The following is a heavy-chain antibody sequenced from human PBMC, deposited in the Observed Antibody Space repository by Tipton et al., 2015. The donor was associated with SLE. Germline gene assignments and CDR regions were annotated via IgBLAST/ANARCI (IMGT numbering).Heavy chain of an antibody. CDR1: GGSISPYY. Sequence: LRLSCTVSGGSISPYYWSWIRQSPGKGLEWIGNIYYSGSVNYNPSLNGRVSISVDTSKNHFSLRLNSVTAADTALYYCARDLYVAYYEFLRGGLFDTWGQGTMVTVSS. CDR3: ARDLYVAYYEFLRGGLFDT. J-gene: IGHJ3*02. CDR2: IYYSGSV. V-gene: IGHV4-59*01. D-gene: IGHD3-16*01.